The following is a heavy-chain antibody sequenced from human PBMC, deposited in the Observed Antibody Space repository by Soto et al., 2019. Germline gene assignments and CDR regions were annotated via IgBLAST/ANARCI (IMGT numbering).Heavy chain of an antibody. CDR3: ARGLYGAYGQDF. CDR2: IKGDEITT. J-gene: IGHJ4*02. Sequence: GGSLRLSCAASGFTFSSYWIHWVRQAPGKGLVWVSRIKGDEITTNYADSVKGRFTVSRDNAKNTVFLQMHSLRAEDTALYYCARGLYGAYGQDFWGQGILVTVSS. CDR1: GFTFSSYW. D-gene: IGHD4-17*01. V-gene: IGHV3-74*01.